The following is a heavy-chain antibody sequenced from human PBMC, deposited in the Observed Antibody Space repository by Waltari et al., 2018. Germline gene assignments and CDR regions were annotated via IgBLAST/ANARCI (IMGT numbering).Heavy chain of an antibody. CDR2: INSDGSST. D-gene: IGHD3-16*02. CDR3: ARGVVWGSYRHDY. V-gene: IGHV3-74*01. J-gene: IGHJ4*02. Sequence: EVQLVESGGGLVQPGGSLRLSCAASGFTFSSYWMHWVRQAPGKGLVWVARINSDGSSTSYADSVKGLFTISRDNAKNTLYLQMNSLIAEDTAVYYCARGVVWGSYRHDYLGQGTLVTVSS. CDR1: GFTFSSYW.